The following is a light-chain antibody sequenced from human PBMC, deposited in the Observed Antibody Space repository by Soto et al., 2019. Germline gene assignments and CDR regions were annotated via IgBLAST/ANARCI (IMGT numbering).Light chain of an antibody. CDR3: QSYDSSLSAVV. CDR2: GTS. Sequence: QSVLTQPPSVSGAPGQRVPISCPGTSSTIGAGYDVPWNQQLPGTAPKLLIYGTSNRPSGVPDRFSGSKSGTSASLAITGLQAEDEADYYCQSYDSSLSAVVFGGGTKLTVL. V-gene: IGLV1-40*01. CDR1: SSTIGAGYD. J-gene: IGLJ2*01.